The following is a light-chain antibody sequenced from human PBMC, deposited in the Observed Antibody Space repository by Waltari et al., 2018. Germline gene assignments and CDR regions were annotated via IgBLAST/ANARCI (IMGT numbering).Light chain of an antibody. V-gene: IGKV3D-20*02. CDR1: QSIGSNY. J-gene: IGKJ2*01. CDR3: QQRSNWPRT. CDR2: GAS. Sequence: EVVLTQSPGTLSLSPGDRATLSCRASQSIGSNYLAWYQQRPGQAPRLLIYGASNRATGIPDRFSGSGSGTDFILTISRLEPEDFAVYYCQQRSNWPRTFGQGTKLEI.